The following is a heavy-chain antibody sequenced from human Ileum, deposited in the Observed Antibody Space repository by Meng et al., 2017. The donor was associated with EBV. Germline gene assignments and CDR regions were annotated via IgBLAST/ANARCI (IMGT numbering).Heavy chain of an antibody. V-gene: IGHV1-8*01. CDR1: GSTFTNDD. D-gene: IGHD5-24*01. CDR3: VRTLERGDY. J-gene: IGHJ4*02. CDR2: MNPKTGTA. Sequence: VVHSVAEGKQTGASVQVPCKASGSTFTNDDMSGVQQATGQGVEWMGWMNPKTGTAHSAQKFQGRVSMTRDTSITTAYMELSSLTSEDTAVYYCVRTLERGDYWGQGTLVTVSS.